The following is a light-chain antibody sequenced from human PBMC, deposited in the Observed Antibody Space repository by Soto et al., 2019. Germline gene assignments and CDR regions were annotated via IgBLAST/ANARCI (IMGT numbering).Light chain of an antibody. CDR1: SSNIGTGYD. J-gene: IGLJ1*01. Sequence: QPVLTQPPSVSGAPGQRVTISCTGSSSNIGTGYDVHWYQQLPATAPKLLIYGNSNRPSGVPDRFSGSKSGTSASLAITGLQAEDEADYYCQSYDSSLSGRGVFGTGTKLTVL. CDR2: GNS. CDR3: QSYDSSLSGRGV. V-gene: IGLV1-40*01.